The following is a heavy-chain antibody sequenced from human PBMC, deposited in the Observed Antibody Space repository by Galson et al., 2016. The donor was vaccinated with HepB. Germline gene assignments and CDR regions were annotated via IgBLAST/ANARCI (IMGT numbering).Heavy chain of an antibody. CDR2: ISAYNGNT. CDR1: GYTFTSYG. CDR3: ARDGAGNSNFLPDY. V-gene: IGHV1-18*01. Sequence: SVKVSCKASGYTFTSYGFSWVRQAPGQGLEWLGRISAYNGNTNYAQSLQGRVAMTTDTSTSTAYLELRGLTSDDTAVYYWARDGAGNSNFLPDYWGQGTLVIVS. D-gene: IGHD2/OR15-2a*01. J-gene: IGHJ4*02.